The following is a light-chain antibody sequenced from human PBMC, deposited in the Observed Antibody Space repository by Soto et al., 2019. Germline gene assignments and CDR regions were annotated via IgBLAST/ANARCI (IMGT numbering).Light chain of an antibody. CDR1: SSDVGAYNY. Sequence: QSALTQPPSASGSPGQSVTISCTGTSSDVGAYNYVSWYQQYPGKAPKLMIYEVSKRPSGVPDRFSGSKSGKTASLTVSGLQPEDEADYYCTSYAGSHIWVFGGGTQLTVL. CDR3: TSYAGSHIWV. V-gene: IGLV2-8*01. J-gene: IGLJ3*02. CDR2: EVS.